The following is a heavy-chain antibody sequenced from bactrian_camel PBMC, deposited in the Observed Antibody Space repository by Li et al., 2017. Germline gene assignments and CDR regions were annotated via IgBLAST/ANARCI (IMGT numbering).Heavy chain of an antibody. V-gene: IGHV3S53*01. D-gene: IGHD2*01. CDR1: TGTFRSAC. J-gene: IGHJ4*01. CDR2: IDSDGET. Sequence: HVQLVESGGGSVNAGGSLRLSCAASTGTFRSACMGWIRQVSGKEREGVASIDSDGETTYADSVKGRFTISRDNAKNSVYLQMNSLKLEDTAMYYCAADFGPYCSGSYLARRANFEGQGTQVTVS.